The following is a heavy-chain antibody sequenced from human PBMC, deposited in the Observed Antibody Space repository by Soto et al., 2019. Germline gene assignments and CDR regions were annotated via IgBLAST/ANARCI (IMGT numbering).Heavy chain of an antibody. CDR2: INPNSGGT. J-gene: IGHJ6*02. CDR1: GYTFTGYY. CDR3: AADLGYCSGGSCSGRYYYYYYGMDV. V-gene: IGHV1-2*02. Sequence: ASVKVSCKACGYTFTGYYMHCVRQAPGQGLEWMGWINPNSGGTNYAQKFQERVTITRDMSTSTAYMELSSLRSEDTAVYYCAADLGYCSGGSCSGRYYYYYYGMDVWGQGTTVTVSS. D-gene: IGHD2-15*01.